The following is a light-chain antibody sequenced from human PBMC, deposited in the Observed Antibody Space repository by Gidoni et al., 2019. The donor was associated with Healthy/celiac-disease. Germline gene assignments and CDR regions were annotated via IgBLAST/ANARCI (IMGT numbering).Light chain of an antibody. CDR2: QDS. CDR1: KLGDKY. CDR3: QAWASSTVV. Sequence: SYELTQPPSVAVSPGQTARITCSGDKLGDKYACWYQQKPGQSPVLVIYQDSKRPSGIPARFSGSNSGNTATLTISGTQAMDEADYYCQAWASSTVVFGGGTKLTVL. V-gene: IGLV3-1*01. J-gene: IGLJ2*01.